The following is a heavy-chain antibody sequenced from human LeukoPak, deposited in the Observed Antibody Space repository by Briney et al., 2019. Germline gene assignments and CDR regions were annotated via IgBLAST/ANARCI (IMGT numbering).Heavy chain of an antibody. CDR1: GYSFTSYG. J-gene: IGHJ5*02. D-gene: IGHD3-10*01. V-gene: IGHV1-18*01. Sequence: GESLKISCKGSGYSFTSYGISWVRQAPGQGLEWMGWISGYNGNTKYAQNFQGRVTMTTDTSTSTAYMELRSLRSDDTAVYYCARDARDVLLWFGEFFPWGQGTLVTVSS. CDR3: ARDARDVLLWFGEFFP. CDR2: ISGYNGNT.